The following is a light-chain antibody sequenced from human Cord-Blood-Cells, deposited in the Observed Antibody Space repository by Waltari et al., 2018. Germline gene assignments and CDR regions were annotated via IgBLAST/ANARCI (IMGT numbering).Light chain of an antibody. J-gene: IGLJ1*01. CDR2: GKN. V-gene: IGLV3-19*01. CDR1: SLRSYY. Sequence: SSELTQDPAVSVALGQTVRITCQGDSLRSYYASWYQQKPGQAPVLVIYGKNNRPSGIPDRFPGSSSGNTASLTITGAQAEDEADYDCNSRDSSGNHYVFGTGTKVTVL. CDR3: NSRDSSGNHYV.